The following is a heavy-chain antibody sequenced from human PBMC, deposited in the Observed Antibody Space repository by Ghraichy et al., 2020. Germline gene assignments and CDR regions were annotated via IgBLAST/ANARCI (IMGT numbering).Heavy chain of an antibody. CDR3: ARDLAPYESSDYGSGGH. CDR2: ISYDGSNK. D-gene: IGHD3-22*01. J-gene: IGHJ4*02. CDR1: GFTFSNYA. Sequence: GESLNISCAASGFTFSNYAIHWVRQAPGKGLEWVAVISYDGSNKFYADSVKGRFTISRDNSKNTLYLQMNSLRAEDTALYYCARDLAPYESSDYGSGGHWGQGTLVTVSS. V-gene: IGHV3-30*04.